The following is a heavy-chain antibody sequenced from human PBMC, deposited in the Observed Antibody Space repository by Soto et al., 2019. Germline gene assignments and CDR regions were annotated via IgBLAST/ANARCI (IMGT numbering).Heavy chain of an antibody. CDR2: ISSDSVDI. D-gene: IGHD2-15*01. CDR3: VRDASGIRGYGH. Sequence: QVQLVESGGGLVKPGGSLRPSCAASGFTFSDYYMNWVRQAPGKGLEWLSYISSDSVDINYADSVKGRFTISRVNADNSVYLQMNSLRAEDTAVYYCVRDASGIRGYGHWGQGTLVTVSP. J-gene: IGHJ4*02. CDR1: GFTFSDYY. V-gene: IGHV3-11*05.